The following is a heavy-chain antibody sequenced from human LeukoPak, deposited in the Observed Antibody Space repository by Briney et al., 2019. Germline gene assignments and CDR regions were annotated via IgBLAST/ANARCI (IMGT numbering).Heavy chain of an antibody. D-gene: IGHD6-13*01. V-gene: IGHV4-39*01. CDR1: GGSISSKY. Sequence: PSETLSLTCTASGGSISSKYWGWIRQPPGKGLEWIGSVYYSGSTYYNPSLKSRVTISVDTSKNQFSLKLSSVTAADTAVYYCASVAAAGLWGQGTLVTVSS. CDR3: ASVAAAGL. CDR2: VYYSGST. J-gene: IGHJ4*02.